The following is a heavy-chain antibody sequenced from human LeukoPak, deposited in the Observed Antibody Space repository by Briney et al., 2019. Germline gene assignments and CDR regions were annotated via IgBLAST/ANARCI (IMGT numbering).Heavy chain of an antibody. CDR1: GFTFSNYW. CDR3: VRDRGYCSGGTCYSLWDY. Sequence: GGSLTLSCAASGFTFSNYWMSWVRQAPGNGLEWVAHIKEDGGEKHYVDPAKGRFTIARDGAKNSLYLQMNSLRADDTDMYYCVRDRGYCSGGTCYSLWDYWGKGTLVTVSS. V-gene: IGHV3-7*01. J-gene: IGHJ4*02. CDR2: IKEDGGEK. D-gene: IGHD2-15*01.